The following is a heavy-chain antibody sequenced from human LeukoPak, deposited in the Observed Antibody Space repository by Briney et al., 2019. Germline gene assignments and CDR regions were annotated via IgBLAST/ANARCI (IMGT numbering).Heavy chain of an antibody. CDR2: IYTSGST. Sequence: SETLSLTCTVSGYSISSGYYWGWIRQPPGKGLEWIGRIYTSGSTNYNPSLKSRVTISVDTSKNQFSLKLSSVTAADTAVYYCARGNHHMDVWGKGTTVTVSS. J-gene: IGHJ6*03. CDR3: ARGNHHMDV. V-gene: IGHV4-38-2*02. CDR1: GYSISSGYY.